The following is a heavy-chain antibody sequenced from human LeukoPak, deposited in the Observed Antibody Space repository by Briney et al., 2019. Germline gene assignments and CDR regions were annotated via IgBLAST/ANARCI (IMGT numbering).Heavy chain of an antibody. J-gene: IGHJ4*02. CDR2: IYPRDGST. V-gene: IGHV1-46*01. CDR3: ARDQEGFDY. CDR1: GYTFTSNY. Sequence: ASVKVSCKASGYTFTSNYIHWVRQAPGQGLEWMGLIYPRDGSTSYAQNFQGRVTVTRDTATSTVHMELSGLRSEDTAVYYCARDQEGFDYWGQGTLVTVSS.